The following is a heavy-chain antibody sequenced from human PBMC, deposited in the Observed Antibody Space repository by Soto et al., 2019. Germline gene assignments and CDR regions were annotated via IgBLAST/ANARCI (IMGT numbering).Heavy chain of an antibody. CDR1: GGSISSYY. CDR2: IFHSGST. V-gene: IGHV4-59*12. D-gene: IGHD2-8*01. Sequence: SETLCLTCTVSGGSISSYYWSWVRQPPGKGLEWIGEIFHSGSTNYNPSLASRATISVDTSKNQFSLNLRSVTAADTAVYYCARRTWGMVVWGQGTTVTVSS. J-gene: IGHJ6*02. CDR3: ARRTWGMVV.